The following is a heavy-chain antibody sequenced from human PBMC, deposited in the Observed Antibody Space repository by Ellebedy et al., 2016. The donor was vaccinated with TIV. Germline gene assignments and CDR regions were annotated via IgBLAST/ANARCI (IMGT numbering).Heavy chain of an antibody. Sequence: PGGSLRLSCAASGFTFDHYNMHWVRQVPGKGLEWVAFIHRDGILSRSADSVKGRFTISRDNSKNSLYLHMNSLRTEDTALYCCAKDNSGSIDYWGQGTLVTVSS. CDR1: GFTFDHYN. CDR3: AKDNSGSIDY. D-gene: IGHD1-26*01. J-gene: IGHJ4*02. V-gene: IGHV3-43*01. CDR2: IHRDGILS.